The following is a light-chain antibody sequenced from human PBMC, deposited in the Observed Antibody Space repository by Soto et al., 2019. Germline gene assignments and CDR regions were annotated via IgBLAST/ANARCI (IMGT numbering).Light chain of an antibody. V-gene: IGLV2-14*01. CDR2: DVS. CDR1: SSDVGGYNY. J-gene: IGLJ1*01. Sequence: QSALTQPASVSGSPGQSITISCTGTSSDVGGYNYVSWYQQHPGKAPKLMIYDVSNRPSGVSNLFSGSKSSNTASLTISGLQAEDEADYYCSSYTSSSTLLYVFGTGTKLT. CDR3: SSYTSSSTLLYV.